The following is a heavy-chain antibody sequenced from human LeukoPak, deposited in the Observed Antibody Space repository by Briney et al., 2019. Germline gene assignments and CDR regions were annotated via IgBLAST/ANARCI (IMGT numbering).Heavy chain of an antibody. CDR2: INPNSGGT. V-gene: IGHV1-2*02. J-gene: IGHJ4*02. D-gene: IGHD5-18*01. Sequence: ASVKVSCKASGYTFTGYYMHWVRQAPGRGLEWMGWINPNSGGTNYAQKFQGRVTMTRDTSISTAHMGLSRLRSDDTAVYYCARDRLPDGYSYGYDYWGQGTLVTVSS. CDR1: GYTFTGYY. CDR3: ARDRLPDGYSYGYDY.